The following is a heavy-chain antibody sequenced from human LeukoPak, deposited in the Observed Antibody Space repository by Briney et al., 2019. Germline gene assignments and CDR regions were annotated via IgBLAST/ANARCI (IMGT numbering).Heavy chain of an antibody. CDR2: IYSGGST. J-gene: IGHJ4*02. CDR1: GFTFSSYE. CDR3: ARENTIGIAVAGYFDY. Sequence: PGRSLRLSCAGSGFTFSSYEINWARQAPGKGLEWVSVIYSGGSTYYADSVKGRFTISRDNSKNTLYLQMNSLRAEDTAVYYCARENTIGIAVAGYFDYWGQGTLVTVSS. D-gene: IGHD6-19*01. V-gene: IGHV3-53*01.